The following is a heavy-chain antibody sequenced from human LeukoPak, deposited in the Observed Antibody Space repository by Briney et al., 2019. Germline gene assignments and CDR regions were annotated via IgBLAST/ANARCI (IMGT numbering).Heavy chain of an antibody. CDR1: GYSFTTYG. CDR3: ARFWSGYLPDY. CDR2: ISTDNGDT. D-gene: IGHD3-3*01. Sequence: ASVKVSFKPSGYSFTTYGIGWVRQAPGQGLEWMGLISTDNGDTNYAPNFQGRVAMTTDTSTSTAYMESRSLRSDDTAVYYCARFWSGYLPDYWGQGTLVTVSS. J-gene: IGHJ4*02. V-gene: IGHV1-18*01.